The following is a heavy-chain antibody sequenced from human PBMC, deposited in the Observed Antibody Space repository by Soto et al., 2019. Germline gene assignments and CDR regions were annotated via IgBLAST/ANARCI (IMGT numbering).Heavy chain of an antibody. CDR3: ARLTRGVYVSGRLWEKFDY. CDR1: GFSLSSIGMG. V-gene: IGHV2-5*02. Sequence: QITVKESGLTLVKPTETLTLTCTFSGFSLSSIGMGVGWIRQPPGKALEWLALIYWDDDKRYSPSLSSRLTITKDPSKNEVDLTMTNMDPVDTATYYCARLTRGVYVSGRLWEKFDYWGQGTLVTVSS. D-gene: IGHD3-16*01. J-gene: IGHJ4*02. CDR2: IYWDDDK.